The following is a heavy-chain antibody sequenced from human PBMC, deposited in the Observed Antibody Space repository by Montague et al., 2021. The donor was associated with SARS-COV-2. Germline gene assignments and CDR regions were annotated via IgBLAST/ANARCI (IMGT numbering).Heavy chain of an antibody. V-gene: IGHV4-59*08. D-gene: IGHD2-2*01. J-gene: IGHJ4*02. CDR1: GGSIRNYY. CDR3: ARLVPSGDIVVVPAGPFDY. CDR2: IYHSGTT. Sequence: SETLSLTCTVSGGSIRNYYWSWIRQPPGKGLEWIVHIYHSGTTNYNPSLKSRVTTSVDTSKNQFSLELTSVTPADTAVYYCARLVPSGDIVVVPAGPFDYWGQGTLVTVS.